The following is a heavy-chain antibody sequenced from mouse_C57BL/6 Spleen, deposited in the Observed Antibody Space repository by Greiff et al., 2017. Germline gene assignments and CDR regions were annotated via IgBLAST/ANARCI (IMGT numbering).Heavy chain of an antibody. CDR3: ASGSPYYAMDY. D-gene: IGHD2-2*01. CDR2: IDPANGNT. J-gene: IGHJ4*01. Sequence: VQLQPSVAALVRPGASVKLSCTASGFNITNTYMHWVNQRPEQGLEWIGRIDPANGNTKYAPKFQGKAPITADTPSNTAYLQLSSLTSEDTAIYYCASGSPYYAMDYWGQGTSVTVSS. CDR1: GFNITNTY. V-gene: IGHV14-3*01.